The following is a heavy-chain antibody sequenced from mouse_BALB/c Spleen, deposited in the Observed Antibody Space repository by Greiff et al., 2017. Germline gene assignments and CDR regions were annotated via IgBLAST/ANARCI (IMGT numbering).Heavy chain of an antibody. CDR3: TRRDDGNYGAMDY. Sequence: EVQLVESGPVLARPGASVKMSCKASGYTFTSYWMHWVKQRPGQGLEWIGAIYPGNSDTSYNQKFKGKAKLTAVTSTSTAYMELSSLTNEDSAVYYCTRRDDGNYGAMDYWGQGTSVTVSS. D-gene: IGHD2-1*01. J-gene: IGHJ4*01. V-gene: IGHV1-5*01. CDR2: IYPGNSDT. CDR1: GYTFTSYW.